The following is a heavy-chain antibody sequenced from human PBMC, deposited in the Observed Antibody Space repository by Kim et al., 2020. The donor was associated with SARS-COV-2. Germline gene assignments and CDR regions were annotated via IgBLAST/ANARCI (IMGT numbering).Heavy chain of an antibody. J-gene: IGHJ4*02. V-gene: IGHV1-18*01. D-gene: IGHD1-26*01. Sequence: NYAQKLQGRVTMTTDTSTSTAYMELRSLRSDDTAVYYCARETIVGATIDYWGQGTLVTVSS. CDR3: ARETIVGATIDY.